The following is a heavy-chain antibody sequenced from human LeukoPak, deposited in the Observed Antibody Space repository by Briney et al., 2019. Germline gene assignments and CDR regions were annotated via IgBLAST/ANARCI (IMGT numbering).Heavy chain of an antibody. CDR3: ARTEAAAGRGPPDY. CDR2: IYHSGST. CDR1: GGSISRSNW. D-gene: IGHD6-13*01. Sequence: PSETLSLTCAVSGGSISRSNWRSRVRQPPGKGLEWIGEIYHSGSTNYNPSLKSRVTISVDKSKNQSSLKLSSVTAADTAVYYCARTEAAAGRGPPDYWGKGALVTVSS. J-gene: IGHJ4*02. V-gene: IGHV4-4*02.